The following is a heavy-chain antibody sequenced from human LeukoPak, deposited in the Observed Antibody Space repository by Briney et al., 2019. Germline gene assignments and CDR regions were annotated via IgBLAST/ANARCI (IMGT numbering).Heavy chain of an antibody. CDR2: IYYSGST. Sequence: PSETLSLTCTVSGGSISSGGYYWSWTRQHPGKGLEWIGYIYYSGSTHYNPSLKSRVTISVDTSKNQFSLKLSSVTAADTAVYYCARAVDGSDAFDIWGQGTMVTVSS. CDR1: GGSISSGGYY. V-gene: IGHV4-31*03. J-gene: IGHJ3*02. D-gene: IGHD6-19*01. CDR3: ARAVDGSDAFDI.